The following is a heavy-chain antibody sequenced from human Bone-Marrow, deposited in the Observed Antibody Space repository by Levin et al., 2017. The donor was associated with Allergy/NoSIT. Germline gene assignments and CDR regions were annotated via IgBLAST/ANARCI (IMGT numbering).Heavy chain of an antibody. CDR3: ARGYSYGVHFDY. D-gene: IGHD5-18*01. J-gene: IGHJ4*02. Sequence: NSSETLSLTCTVSGGSISSSSYYWGWIRQPPGKGLEWIGSIYYSGSTYYNPSLKSRVTISVDTSKNQFSLKLSSVTAADTAVYYCARGYSYGVHFDYWGQGTLVTVSS. CDR2: IYYSGST. V-gene: IGHV4-39*07. CDR1: GGSISSSSYY.